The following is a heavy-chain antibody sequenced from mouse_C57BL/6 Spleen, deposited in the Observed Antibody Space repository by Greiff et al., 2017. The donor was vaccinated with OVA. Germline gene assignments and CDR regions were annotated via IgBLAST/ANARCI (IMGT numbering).Heavy chain of an antibody. D-gene: IGHD3-2*02. CDR3: ARKRAAQVYGDYFDY. CDR1: GYTFTSYW. Sequence: QVQLQQPGAELVKPGASVKLSCKASGYTFTSYWMHWVKQRPGQGLEWIGMIHPNSGSTNYNEKFKSKATLTVDKSSSTAYMQLSSLTSEDSAVYYCARKRAAQVYGDYFDYWGQGTTLTVSS. V-gene: IGHV1-64*01. CDR2: IHPNSGST. J-gene: IGHJ2*01.